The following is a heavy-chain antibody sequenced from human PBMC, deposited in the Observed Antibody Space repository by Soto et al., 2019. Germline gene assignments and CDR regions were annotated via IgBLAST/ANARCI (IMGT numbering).Heavy chain of an antibody. CDR1: GYTFTSYA. D-gene: IGHD2-15*01. CDR2: INAGNGNT. CDR3: ARVRYCSGGSCYSAFDI. J-gene: IGHJ3*02. V-gene: IGHV1-3*01. Sequence: GASVKVSCKASGYTFTSYAMHWVRQAPGQRLEWMGWINAGNGNTKYSQKFQGRVAITRDTSASTAYMELSSLRSEDTAVYYCARVRYCSGGSCYSAFDIWGQGTMVT.